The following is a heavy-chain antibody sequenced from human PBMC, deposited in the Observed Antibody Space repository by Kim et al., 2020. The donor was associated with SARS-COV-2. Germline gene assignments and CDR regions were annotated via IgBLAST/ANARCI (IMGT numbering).Heavy chain of an antibody. V-gene: IGHV5-51*01. J-gene: IGHJ2*01. Sequence: GESLKISCKGSGYSFNNFWIGWVRQMPGKGLEWVAIIYPGNSDTRYSPSFQGQVTISAARSLSTAYLQWSSLQASDTGMYYLARRADYAGYNSFYFDLWGRSDLGTLSS. D-gene: IGHD5-12*01. CDR3: ARRADYAGYNSFYFDL. CDR1: GYSFNNFW. CDR2: IYPGNSDT.